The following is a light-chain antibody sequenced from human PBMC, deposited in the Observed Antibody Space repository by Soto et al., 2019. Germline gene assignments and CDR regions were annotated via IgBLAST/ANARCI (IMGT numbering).Light chain of an antibody. Sequence: EIVMTQSPATLSVSPGERATLSCRASQSVSSNLAWYQQKPGQAPRLLIYGASTRATGIPARFSGSGSGTGFPLTISRLQSEDFAIYFCQQYNNWPLTFGGGTQVEIK. CDR2: GAS. CDR3: QQYNNWPLT. CDR1: QSVSSN. V-gene: IGKV3-15*01. J-gene: IGKJ4*01.